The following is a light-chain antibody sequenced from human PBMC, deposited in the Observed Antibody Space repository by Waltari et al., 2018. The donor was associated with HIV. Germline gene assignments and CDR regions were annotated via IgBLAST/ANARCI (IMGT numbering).Light chain of an antibody. Sequence: NLMLTQPRSVPGSPGNTLTTSCTRSSGSIASNYVQWFHPRPGSSPTTVIFEDDHRPSGVPDRFSGSIDSSSNSASLTISGLHTEDEGDYYCQSYDVTTVVFGGGTRLTVL. V-gene: IGLV6-57*01. CDR1: SGSIASNY. CDR3: QSYDVTTVV. CDR2: EDD. J-gene: IGLJ2*01.